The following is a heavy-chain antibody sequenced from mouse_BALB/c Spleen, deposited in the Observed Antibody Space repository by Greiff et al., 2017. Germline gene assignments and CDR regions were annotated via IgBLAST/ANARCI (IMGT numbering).Heavy chain of an antibody. CDR3: ARHRDGNYFDY. J-gene: IGHJ2*01. CDR2: ISSGGSYT. CDR1: GFTFSSYG. V-gene: IGHV5-6*01. Sequence: EVQVVESGGDLVKPGGSLKLSCAASGFTFSSYGMSWVRQTPDKRLEWVATISSGGSYTYYPDSVKGRFTISRDNAKNTLYLQMSSLKSEDTAMYYCARHRDGNYFDYWGQGTTLTVSS. D-gene: IGHD2-1*01.